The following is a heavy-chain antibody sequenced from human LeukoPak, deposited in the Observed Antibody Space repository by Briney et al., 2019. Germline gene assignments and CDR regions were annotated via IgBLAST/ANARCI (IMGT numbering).Heavy chain of an antibody. V-gene: IGHV4-39*01. D-gene: IGHD6-19*01. Sequence: PSETLSLTCSVSGDSISGSRYYWGWTRQPPGKGLEWIGSIYYSESTYYNPSLKSRVTISVDTSKNQFSPSLDSVTAADTAVYYCAIVSGWYAFDIWGQGTMVTVSS. CDR3: AIVSGWYAFDI. CDR2: IYYSEST. CDR1: GDSISGSRYY. J-gene: IGHJ3*02.